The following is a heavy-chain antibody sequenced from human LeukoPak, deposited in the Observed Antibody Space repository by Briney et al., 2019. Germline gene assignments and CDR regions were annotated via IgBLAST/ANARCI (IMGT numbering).Heavy chain of an antibody. CDR3: ARIVAVAGTSFDY. V-gene: IGHV3-7*01. CDR2: IKQDGSEK. D-gene: IGHD6-19*01. J-gene: IGHJ4*02. CDR1: GFTFSSYW. Sequence: GGSLRLSCAASGFTFSSYWMSWVRQAPGKGLEWVANIKQDGSEKYYVDSVKGRFTISRDNAKNTLYLQMNSLRAEDTAVYYCARIVAVAGTSFDYWGQGTLVTVSS.